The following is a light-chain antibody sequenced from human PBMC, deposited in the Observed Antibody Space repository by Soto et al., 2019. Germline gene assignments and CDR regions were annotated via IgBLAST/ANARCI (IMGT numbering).Light chain of an antibody. J-gene: IGLJ2*01. Sequence: QSVLTQPPSASGTPGQRVTISCSGSSSNVGSNSVNWYQHFPGTAPKVLSYRSTQRPSGVPDRFSGSKSGTSASLAISGLQSEDEADYYCAAWDDSLYGVVFGGGTKLTVL. CDR3: AAWDDSLYGVV. V-gene: IGLV1-44*01. CDR2: RST. CDR1: SSNVGSNS.